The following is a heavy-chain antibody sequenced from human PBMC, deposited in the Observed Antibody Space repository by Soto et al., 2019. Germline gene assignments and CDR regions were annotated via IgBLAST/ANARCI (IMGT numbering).Heavy chain of an antibody. CDR1: GGSFSDHY. CDR2: VNHRGST. CDR3: ARGISMKVLIQRDAPDKYHFHS. Sequence: QVQLQQWGAGLLKPSETLSLTCAVYGGSFSDHYWSWIRQPPGKGLEWIGEVNHRGSTNYNPCLKSRVTISADTSKTQFSLELRCVTAAGADLYYCARGISMKVLIQRDAPDKYHFHSWGQGTLVTVYS. J-gene: IGHJ4*02. V-gene: IGHV4-34*01. D-gene: IGHD3-22*01.